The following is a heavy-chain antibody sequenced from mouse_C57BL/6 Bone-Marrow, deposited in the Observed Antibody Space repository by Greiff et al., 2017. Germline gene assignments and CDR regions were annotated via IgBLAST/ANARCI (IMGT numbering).Heavy chain of an antibody. CDR3: ARFPYGGYHDPYGFAY. Sequence: VQLQQSGPELVKPGASVKISCKASGYSFTDYNMNWVKQSNGKSLEWIGVINPNYGTTSYNQKFKVKATLTVDQSSRTAYMQLNSLTSDDAAVYYCARFPYGGYHDPYGFAYWGQGTLVTVSA. J-gene: IGHJ3*01. CDR2: INPNYGTT. CDR1: GYSFTDYN. D-gene: IGHD2-3*01. V-gene: IGHV1-39*01.